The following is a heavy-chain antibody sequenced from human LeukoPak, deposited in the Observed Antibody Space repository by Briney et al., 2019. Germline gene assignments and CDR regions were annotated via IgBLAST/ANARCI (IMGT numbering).Heavy chain of an antibody. CDR1: GYSFSSDYY. CDR2: IYHSGST. Sequence: NPSETLSLTCTVSGYSFSSDYYWGWIRQPPGKGLEWIGSIYHSGSTHYTPSLKSRVTISVDTSKNQFSLKLTSVTAADTAVYYCANKVYCSTTSCYPAGYWGQGTLVTVSS. J-gene: IGHJ4*02. D-gene: IGHD2-2*01. V-gene: IGHV4-38-2*02. CDR3: ANKVYCSTTSCYPAGY.